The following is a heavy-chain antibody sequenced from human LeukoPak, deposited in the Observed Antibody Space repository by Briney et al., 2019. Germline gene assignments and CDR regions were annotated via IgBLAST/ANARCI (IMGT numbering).Heavy chain of an antibody. V-gene: IGHV3-9*03. D-gene: IGHD6-13*01. CDR3: AKGDSSSWYSWFDP. CDR1: GFTFSSYA. CDR2: ISWNSGSI. Sequence: GGSLRLSCAASGFTFSSYAMHWVRQAPGKGLEWVSGISWNSGSIGYADSVKGRFTISRDNAKNSLYLQMNSLRAEDMALYYCAKGDSSSWYSWFDPWGQGTLVTVSS. J-gene: IGHJ5*02.